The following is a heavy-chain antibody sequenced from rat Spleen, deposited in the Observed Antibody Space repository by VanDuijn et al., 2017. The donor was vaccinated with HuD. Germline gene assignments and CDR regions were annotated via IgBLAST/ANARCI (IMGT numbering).Heavy chain of an antibody. D-gene: IGHD1-12*01. Sequence: EVQLVESGGGLVQPGSSLKLSCAASGFTFSKYGMAWVRQAPTKDLEWVASFSYNGVSTYYRDSVKGRFTASRDDAKSTLYLQMDSLRSEDTATYFCTRGGQIYNNDVWFAYWGQGTLVTVSS. V-gene: IGHV5-20*01. J-gene: IGHJ3*01. CDR2: FSYNGVST. CDR3: TRGGQIYNNDVWFAY. CDR1: GFTFSKYG.